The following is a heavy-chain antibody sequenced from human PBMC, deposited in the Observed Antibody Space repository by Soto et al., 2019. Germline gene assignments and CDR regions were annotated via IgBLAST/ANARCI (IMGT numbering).Heavy chain of an antibody. V-gene: IGHV3-23*01. CDR3: APYRGGQGVYFEY. J-gene: IGHJ4*02. CDR2: LTSSGDSS. Sequence: DVQLLESGGGLVQPGGSLRLSCGASGFIFSNYAMSWVRQAPGKGLEWVSGLTSSGDSSYYADSVNGRFTIFRDNSKNTLYLQMNSLRADDMAVYYCAPYRGGQGVYFEYWGQGTLVTVSS. D-gene: IGHD3-10*01. CDR1: GFIFSNYA.